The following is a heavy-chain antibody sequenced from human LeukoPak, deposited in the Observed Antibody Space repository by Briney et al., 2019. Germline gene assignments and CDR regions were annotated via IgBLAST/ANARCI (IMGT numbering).Heavy chain of an antibody. D-gene: IGHD3-22*01. V-gene: IGHV3-7*01. CDR3: ARDSKIPYYDSSGDLEY. Sequence: GGSLRLSCAASGFTFSSYWMSWVRQAPGKGLEWVANIKQDGSEKYYVDSVKGGFTISRDNAKNSLYLKTTSLRAEDTAVYYCARDSKIPYYDSSGDLEYWGQGTLVTVSS. CDR1: GFTFSSYW. CDR2: IKQDGSEK. J-gene: IGHJ4*02.